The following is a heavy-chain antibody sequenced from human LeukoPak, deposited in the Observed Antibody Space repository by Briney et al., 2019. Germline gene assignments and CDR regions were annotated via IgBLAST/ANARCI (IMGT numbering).Heavy chain of an antibody. CDR3: ARDLRLENDY. Sequence: PGGSLRLSCVASGFILRNYWMNWVRQAPGKGLEWVANINQDGSEIHYVDSVKGRFTISRDNAKNSLHLQMSSLRAEDTAVYYCARDLRLENDYWGQGTLVTVSS. V-gene: IGHV3-7*04. D-gene: IGHD3-3*01. CDR1: GFILRNYW. CDR2: INQDGSEI. J-gene: IGHJ4*02.